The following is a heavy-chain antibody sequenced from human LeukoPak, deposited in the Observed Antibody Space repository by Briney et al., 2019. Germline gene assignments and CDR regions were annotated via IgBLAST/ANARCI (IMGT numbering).Heavy chain of an antibody. CDR3: ARSPTSERWLQLAPGAFDI. J-gene: IGHJ3*02. V-gene: IGHV4-59*01. Sequence: PSETLSLTCTVSGGSISSYYWSWIRQPPGKGLEWIGYIYYSGSTNYNPSLKSRVTISVDTSKNQFSLKLSSVTAADTAVYYCARSPTSERWLQLAPGAFDIWGQGTMVTVSS. CDR1: GGSISSYY. CDR2: IYYSGST. D-gene: IGHD5-24*01.